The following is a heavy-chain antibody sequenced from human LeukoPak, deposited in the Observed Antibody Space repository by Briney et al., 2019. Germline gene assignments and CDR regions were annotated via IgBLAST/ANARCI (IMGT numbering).Heavy chain of an antibody. Sequence: GGSLRLSCAASGFTFSSYWMSWVRQAPGKGLEWVANIKQDGSEKYYVDSVKGRFTISRDNAKNSLYLQMNSLRAEDTAVYYCARDAHGYDYVWGSYRQDAFDIWGQGTMVTVSS. D-gene: IGHD3-16*02. CDR3: ARDAHGYDYVWGSYRQDAFDI. J-gene: IGHJ3*02. V-gene: IGHV3-7*01. CDR2: IKQDGSEK. CDR1: GFTFSSYW.